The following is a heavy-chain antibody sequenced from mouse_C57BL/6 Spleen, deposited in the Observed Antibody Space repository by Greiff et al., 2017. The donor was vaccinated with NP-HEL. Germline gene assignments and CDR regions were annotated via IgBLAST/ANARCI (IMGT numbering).Heavy chain of an antibody. Sequence: VQLQQSGAELVRPGASVTLSCKASGYTFTDYEMHWVKQTPVHGLEWIGAIDPETGGTAYNQKFKGKAILTADKSSSTAYMELRSLTSEYSTVYSCTRGDYDHARRFAYWGQGALVAVSA. CDR3: TRGDYDHARRFAY. J-gene: IGHJ3*01. D-gene: IGHD2-4*01. CDR1: GYTFTDYE. V-gene: IGHV1-15*01. CDR2: IDPETGGT.